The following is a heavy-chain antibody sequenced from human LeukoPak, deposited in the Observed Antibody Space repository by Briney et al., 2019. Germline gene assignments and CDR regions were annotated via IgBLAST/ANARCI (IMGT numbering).Heavy chain of an antibody. D-gene: IGHD2/OR15-2a*01. Sequence: SSETLSLTCIVSGGSISTNAFYWGWIRQPPGKGLGWIGSIYDGGSEFNNPSLKSRVTISADTSKNQFSLKLNSVTAADTAMHYCARQISDYYYYYMDVWGEGITVTVSS. V-gene: IGHV4-39*01. J-gene: IGHJ6*03. CDR3: ARQISDYYYYYMDV. CDR1: GGSISTNAFY. CDR2: IYDGGSE.